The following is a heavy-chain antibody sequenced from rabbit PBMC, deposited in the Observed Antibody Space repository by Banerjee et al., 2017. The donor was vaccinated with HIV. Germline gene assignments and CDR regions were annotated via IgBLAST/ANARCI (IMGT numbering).Heavy chain of an antibody. CDR1: GFSFSTTY. CDR2: DSA. V-gene: IGHV1S47*01. Sequence: QEQLEESGGGLVQPEGSLTLTCTASGFSFSTTYMCWVRQAPGKGLEWIGCDSAFYASWAKGRFTISKTSSTTVTLQMTSLTAADTATYFCARDYVYADFVGGYFTLWGQGTLVTVS. CDR3: ARDYVYADFVGGYFTL. D-gene: IGHD6-1*01. J-gene: IGHJ4*01.